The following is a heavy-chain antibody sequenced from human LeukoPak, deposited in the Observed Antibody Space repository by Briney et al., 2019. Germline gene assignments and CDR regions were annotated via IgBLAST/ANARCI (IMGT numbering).Heavy chain of an antibody. Sequence: GESLNISCKGSGYTFNTHGLGWVRQMPGKGLEWMGIIYPGDSNTRYSPSFQGQVTISVDKSITTAYLQWTTLKASDTAMYYCARTYCSGGGCLGSFDYWGHGTLVTVSS. D-gene: IGHD2-15*01. V-gene: IGHV5-51*01. CDR3: ARTYCSGGGCLGSFDY. CDR2: IYPGDSNT. CDR1: GYTFNTHG. J-gene: IGHJ4*01.